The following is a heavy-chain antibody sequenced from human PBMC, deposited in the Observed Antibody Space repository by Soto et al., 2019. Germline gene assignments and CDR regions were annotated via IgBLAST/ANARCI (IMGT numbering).Heavy chain of an antibody. CDR1: GYTFTSYY. J-gene: IGHJ4*02. Sequence: QVQLVQSGAEVKKPGASVKVSCKASGYTFTSYYMHWVRQAPGQGLEWMGIINPSGGSTSYAQKCQGRVTMTRDTSTSTVYMELSRLRSEDTAVYYCARDRATGTTVRTHHFGYWGQGTLVTVSS. CDR3: ARDRATGTTVRTHHFGY. CDR2: INPSGGST. V-gene: IGHV1-46*03. D-gene: IGHD4-17*01.